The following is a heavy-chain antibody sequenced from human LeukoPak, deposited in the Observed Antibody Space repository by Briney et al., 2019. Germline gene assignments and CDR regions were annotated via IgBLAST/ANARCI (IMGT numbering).Heavy chain of an antibody. CDR2: VRVSDGAR. J-gene: IGHJ3*02. CDR1: GFPFPTYA. CDR3: AKESTYYDILTGYYPTGAFDI. Sequence: GGSLRLSCVASGFPFPTYAMMWVRQAPGKGLEWVSSVRVSDGARFYADSVKGRFTTSRDNPKNTLFLQMNSLRVEDTAAYYCAKESTYYDILTGYYPTGAFDIWGQGTMVTVSS. D-gene: IGHD3-9*01. V-gene: IGHV3-23*01.